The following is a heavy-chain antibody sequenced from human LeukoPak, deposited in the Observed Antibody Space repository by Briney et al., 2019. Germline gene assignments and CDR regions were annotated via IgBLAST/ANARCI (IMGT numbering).Heavy chain of an antibody. V-gene: IGHV4-59*01. CDR2: IYCSGST. CDR3: ARAENNWFDP. J-gene: IGHJ5*02. CDR1: GGSISSYY. Sequence: SETLSLTCTVSGGSISSYYWSWIRQPPGKGLEWIGYIYCSGSTNYNPSLKSRVTISVDTSKNQFSLKLSSVTAADTAVYYCARAENNWFDPWGQGTLVTVSS.